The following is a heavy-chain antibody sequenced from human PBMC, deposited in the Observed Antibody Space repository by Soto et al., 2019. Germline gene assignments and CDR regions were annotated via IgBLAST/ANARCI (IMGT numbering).Heavy chain of an antibody. CDR2: ISSSSSYT. CDR3: AKMAVAGTTFDY. Sequence: PGGSLRLSCAASGFTFSDYYMSWIRQAPGKGLEWVSYISSSSSYTNYADSVKGRFTISRDNAKNSLYLQMNSLRAEDTAVYYCAKMAVAGTTFDYWGQGTLVTVSS. D-gene: IGHD6-19*01. CDR1: GFTFSDYY. J-gene: IGHJ4*02. V-gene: IGHV3-11*03.